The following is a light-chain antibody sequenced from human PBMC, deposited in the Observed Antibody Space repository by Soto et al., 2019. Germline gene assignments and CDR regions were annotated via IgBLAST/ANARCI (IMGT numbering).Light chain of an antibody. CDR3: QQYSTYLYT. CDR1: QSVSSW. J-gene: IGKJ2*01. V-gene: IGKV1-5*01. CDR2: DAF. Sequence: DIQMTQSPSTLSASVGDRVTITCRASQSVSSWLAWYQQKPGKAPKLLIYDAFSLGSGVPSRFSGSGSGTEFTLTISSLQPDDFATYYCQQYSTYLYTFGQGIKLEIK.